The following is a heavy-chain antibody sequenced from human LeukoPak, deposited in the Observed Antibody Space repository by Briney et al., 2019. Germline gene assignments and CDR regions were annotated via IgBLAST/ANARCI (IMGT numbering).Heavy chain of an antibody. CDR3: ANGIAAAVDYFDY. CDR2: ISGSGGST. Sequence: GGSLRLSCAASGFTFSSSWMNWVRQAPGKGLEWVSAISGSGGSTYYADSVKGRFTISRDNSKNTLYLQMNSLRAEDTAVYYCANGIAAAVDYFDYWGQGTLVTVSS. D-gene: IGHD6-13*01. J-gene: IGHJ4*02. V-gene: IGHV3-23*01. CDR1: GFTFSSSW.